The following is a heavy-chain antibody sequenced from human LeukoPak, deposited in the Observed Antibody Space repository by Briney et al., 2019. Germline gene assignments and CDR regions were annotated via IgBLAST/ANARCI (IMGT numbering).Heavy chain of an antibody. V-gene: IGHV3-21*01. CDR1: GFTFADYS. J-gene: IGHJ6*02. CDR2: ISSSSSYI. D-gene: IGHD3-22*01. Sequence: PGGSLRLSCAASGFTFADYSMNGVRQAPGKGLEWVSPISSSSSYIFYADSVKGRFTISRDNSKNTLYLQMNSLRAEDTAVYYCARVRPTYYYDSSRGMDVWGQGTTVTVSS. CDR3: ARVRPTYYYDSSRGMDV.